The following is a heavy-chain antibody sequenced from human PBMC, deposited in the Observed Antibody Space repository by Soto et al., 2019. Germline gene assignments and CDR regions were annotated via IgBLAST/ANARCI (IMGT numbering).Heavy chain of an antibody. J-gene: IGHJ6*02. V-gene: IGHV1-18*01. D-gene: IGHD5-12*01. CDR2: ISAYNGNT. CDR3: ARAVRGYSGSYYYYGMDV. CDR1: GYTFTSYG. Sequence: ASVKVSCKASGYTFTSYGISWVRQAPGQGLEWMGWISAYNGNTNYAQKLQGRVTMTTDTSTSTAYMEPRSLRSDDTAVYYCARAVRGYSGSYYYYGMDVWGQGATVTVSS.